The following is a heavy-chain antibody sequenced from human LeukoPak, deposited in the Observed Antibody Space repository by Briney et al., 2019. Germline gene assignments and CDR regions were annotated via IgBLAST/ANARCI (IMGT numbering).Heavy chain of an antibody. V-gene: IGHV4-59*01. CDR3: ARAPAYSSSWWTTPRAFDP. Sequence: GSLRLSCAASGFTFSSYGMSWVRQAPGKGLEWIGYIYYSGSTNYNLSLKSRVTISVDTSKNQFSLKLSSVTAADTAVYYCARAPAYSSSWWTTPRAFDPWGQGTLVTVSS. J-gene: IGHJ5*02. CDR2: IYYSGST. D-gene: IGHD6-13*01. CDR1: GFTFSSYG.